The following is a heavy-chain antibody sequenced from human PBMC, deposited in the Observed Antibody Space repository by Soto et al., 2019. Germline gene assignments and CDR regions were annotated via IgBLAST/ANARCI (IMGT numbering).Heavy chain of an antibody. V-gene: IGHV4-39*01. CDR3: ASSEFH. CDR1: GGSISSRSYY. CDR2: IYYSGST. Sequence: QLQLQESGPGLVKPSETLSLTCTVSGGSISSRSYYWGWIRQPPGKGLEWIGNIYYSGSTYYNPSLTSRVTISVDTSKNQFYLNLSSVTAADTAVYYCASSEFHWGQGTLVTVSS. D-gene: IGHD2-21*01. J-gene: IGHJ4*02.